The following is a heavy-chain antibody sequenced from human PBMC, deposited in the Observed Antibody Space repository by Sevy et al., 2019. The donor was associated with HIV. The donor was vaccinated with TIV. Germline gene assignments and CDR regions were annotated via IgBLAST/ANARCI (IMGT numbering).Heavy chain of an antibody. Sequence: GGSLRLSCAASGFNFRNSVMSWIRQAPGEGLEWVSTIKVGGDTHHTDSVKGRFTIYRDNSKNRLSLQMNRLTAEDATDYYCAKTVAYGTTWFGKVEDWGQGALVTVSS. V-gene: IGHV3-23*01. J-gene: IGHJ4*02. CDR1: GFNFRNSV. D-gene: IGHD3-10*01. CDR3: AKTVAYGTTWFGKVED. CDR2: IKVGGDT.